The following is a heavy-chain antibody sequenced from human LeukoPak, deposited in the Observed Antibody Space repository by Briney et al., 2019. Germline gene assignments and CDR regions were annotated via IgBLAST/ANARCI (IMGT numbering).Heavy chain of an antibody. CDR1: GYTFTSYG. Sequence: GSVKVSCKASGYTFTSYGSSWVRQAPGQGLEWMGWISAYNGNTNYAQKLQGRVTMTTDTSTSTAYMELRSLRSDDTAVYYRAREASAAGSWFDPWGQGPLVTVSS. J-gene: IGHJ5*02. CDR3: AREASAAGSWFDP. V-gene: IGHV1-18*04. D-gene: IGHD6-13*01. CDR2: ISAYNGNT.